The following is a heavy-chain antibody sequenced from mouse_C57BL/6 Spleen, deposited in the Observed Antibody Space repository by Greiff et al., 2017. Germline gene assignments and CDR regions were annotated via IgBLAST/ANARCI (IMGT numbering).Heavy chain of an antibody. Sequence: QVQLQQPGAELVMPGASVKLSCKASGYTFTSYWMHWVKQRPGQGLEWIGQIDPSDSYTNYNQKFKGKSTLTVDKSSSTAYMPLSSLTSEDSAVYYCARWIYDGYYLYYFDYWGQGTTLTVSS. CDR3: ARWIYDGYYLYYFDY. D-gene: IGHD2-3*01. J-gene: IGHJ2*01. V-gene: IGHV1-69*01. CDR2: IDPSDSYT. CDR1: GYTFTSYW.